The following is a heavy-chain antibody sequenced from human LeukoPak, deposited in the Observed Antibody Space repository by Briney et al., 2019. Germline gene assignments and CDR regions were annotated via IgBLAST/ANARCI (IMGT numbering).Heavy chain of an antibody. V-gene: IGHV4-39*07. Sequence: SETLSLTCTVSGGSISSSSYYWGWMRQPPGKGLEWIGSIYYSGNTYYNPSLKSRVTISVDTSKNQFSLKLSSVTAADTAVYYCARDTAGYCSGGTCHSAGAFDIWGQGTMVTVSS. CDR1: GGSISSSSYY. D-gene: IGHD2-15*01. CDR2: IYYSGNT. CDR3: ARDTAGYCSGGTCHSAGAFDI. J-gene: IGHJ3*02.